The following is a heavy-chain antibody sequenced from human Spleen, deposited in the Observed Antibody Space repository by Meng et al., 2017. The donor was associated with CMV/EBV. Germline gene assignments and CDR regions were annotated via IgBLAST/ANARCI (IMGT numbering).Heavy chain of an antibody. CDR3: ARDSGHYDFWSGDWEYYYGMDV. CDR1: GFTFSSHS. Sequence: GESLKISCAASGFTFSSHSMNWVRQAPGKGLEWVSHISASGTTLYYGASVQGRFNISRDNAKNTLYLQMNSLRAEDTAVYYCARDSGHYDFWSGDWEYYYGMDVWGQGTTVTVSS. J-gene: IGHJ6*02. D-gene: IGHD3-3*01. V-gene: IGHV3-48*04. CDR2: ISASGTTL.